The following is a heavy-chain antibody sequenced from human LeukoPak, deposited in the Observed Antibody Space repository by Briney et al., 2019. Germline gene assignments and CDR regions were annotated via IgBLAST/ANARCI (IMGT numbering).Heavy chain of an antibody. D-gene: IGHD3-3*01. V-gene: IGHV1-2*02. CDR2: INPNSGDT. Sequence: ASVKVSRKASGYTFTGYYMHRVRQAPGQGLEWMGWINPNSGDTNYAQKFQGGVTMTRDTSISTAYMELGSLRSDDTAVYFCARDRSLIYDFWSGSTGFDYWGQGTLVTVSS. CDR1: GYTFTGYY. J-gene: IGHJ4*02. CDR3: ARDRSLIYDFWSGSTGFDY.